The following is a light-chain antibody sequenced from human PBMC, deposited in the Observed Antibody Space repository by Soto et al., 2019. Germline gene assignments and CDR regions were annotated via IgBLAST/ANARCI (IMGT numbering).Light chain of an antibody. J-gene: IGLJ2*01. CDR1: SSNIGSNT. CDR3: AAWDDRQNGQVA. V-gene: IGLV1-44*01. CDR2: SNN. Sequence: QSVLTQPPSASGTPGQRVTISCSGSSSNIGSNTVHWYQQLPGTAPKLLIYSNNQRPSGVPDRFSGSKSGTSASLAISGLQSEDEADYYCAAWDDRQNGQVAFGGGTKLTVL.